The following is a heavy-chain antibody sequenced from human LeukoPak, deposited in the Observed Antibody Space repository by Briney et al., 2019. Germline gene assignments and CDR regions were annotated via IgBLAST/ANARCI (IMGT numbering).Heavy chain of an antibody. CDR3: LRGGGVSGYELLDY. D-gene: IGHD5-12*01. CDR2: INQDGSEE. J-gene: IGHJ4*02. V-gene: IGHV3-7*01. Sequence: GGALRLSCAASGLTFSNFLMTWVRQAAGEGPEWEAHINQDGSEEHYMDSATTRVNISRDNAKHTLSLPMNSLRAEDTPVYHCLRGGGVSGYELLDYWGQGTLVTVSS. CDR1: GLTFSNFL.